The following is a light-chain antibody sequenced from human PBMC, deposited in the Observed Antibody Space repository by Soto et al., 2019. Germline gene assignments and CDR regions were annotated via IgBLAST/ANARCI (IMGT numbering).Light chain of an antibody. J-gene: IGKJ5*01. Sequence: IVLKQSPDTLSFSPGERATLSFRASQSVPNSRLAWYQQKPGQAPTLLIYDASNRATGIPATFSGSGSGTDFNLTISSLEPEDFAVYYSQQRSNWTPITFGQGTRLE. CDR2: DAS. CDR3: QQRSNWTPIT. CDR1: QSVPNSR. V-gene: IGKV3-11*01.